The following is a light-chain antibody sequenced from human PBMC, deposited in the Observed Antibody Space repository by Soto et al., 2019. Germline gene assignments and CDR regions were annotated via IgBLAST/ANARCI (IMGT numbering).Light chain of an antibody. CDR2: GSS. V-gene: IGKV3-20*01. CDR1: ESISTSY. Sequence: ELVWTQSSGTVALSPEERATLCCRASESISTSYLAWYQQRPGQVPRLLIYGSSSRATGIPDRFSGSGSGTDFSLTISSLGPEDCAVYYCQQYDSSPPDTFGQGTKVDIK. CDR3: QQYDSSPPDT. J-gene: IGKJ1*01.